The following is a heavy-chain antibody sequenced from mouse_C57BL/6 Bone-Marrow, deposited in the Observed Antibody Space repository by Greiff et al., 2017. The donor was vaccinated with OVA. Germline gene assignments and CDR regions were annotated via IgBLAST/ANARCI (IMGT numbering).Heavy chain of an antibody. D-gene: IGHD2-2*01. Sequence: VQLQQSGAELVRPGPSVKVSCKASGYAFTNYLIEWVKQRPGQGLEWIGVINPGSGGTNYNEKFKGKATLTADKSSSTAYMQLSSLTSEDSAVYFCARLVRRAMDYWGQGTSVTVSS. J-gene: IGHJ4*01. V-gene: IGHV1-54*01. CDR2: INPGSGGT. CDR3: ARLVRRAMDY. CDR1: GYAFTNYL.